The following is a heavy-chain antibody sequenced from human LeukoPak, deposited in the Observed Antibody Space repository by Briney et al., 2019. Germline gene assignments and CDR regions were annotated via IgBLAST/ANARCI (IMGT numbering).Heavy chain of an antibody. CDR3: ASRYSGYVL. Sequence: KHGESLKISCKGSGYRFTSYWIGWVRQMPGKGLERMGIIYPGDSDTRYSPSFQGQVTISADKSITTAYLQWGSLKASDTSMYFCASRYSGYVLWGQGTLVTVSS. D-gene: IGHD5-12*01. CDR2: IYPGDSDT. J-gene: IGHJ4*02. V-gene: IGHV5-51*01. CDR1: GYRFTSYW.